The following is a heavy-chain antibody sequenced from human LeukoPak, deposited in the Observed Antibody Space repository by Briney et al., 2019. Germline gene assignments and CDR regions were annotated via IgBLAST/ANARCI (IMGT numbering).Heavy chain of an antibody. CDR2: ISYDGSNK. D-gene: IGHD3-10*01. CDR3: AKVIVGSGSYPDAFDI. J-gene: IGHJ3*02. Sequence: GGSLSLSCAASGFTFSSYGMHWVRQAPGKGLEWVAVISYDGSNKYYADSVKGRFTISRDNSKNTLYLQMNSLRAEDTAVYYCAKVIVGSGSYPDAFDIWGQGTMVTVSS. V-gene: IGHV3-30*18. CDR1: GFTFSSYG.